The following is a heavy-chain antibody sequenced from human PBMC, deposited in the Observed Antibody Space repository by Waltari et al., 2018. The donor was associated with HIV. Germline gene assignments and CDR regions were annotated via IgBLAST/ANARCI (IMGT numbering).Heavy chain of an antibody. Sequence: EMQLVQSGAEVKKTGESLKISCQGSGYTFAAHWIGWVRQMTGKGLEWLGVINPDDSDTRYSPSCQGQVTIAVDKSTRTAYLQWSSLKASDTAMYYCARRAYYPALTFGAYGMDVWGQGTTVTV. J-gene: IGHJ6*02. V-gene: IGHV5-51*03. CDR3: ARRAYYPALTFGAYGMDV. D-gene: IGHD3-10*01. CDR2: INPDDSDT. CDR1: GYTFAAHW.